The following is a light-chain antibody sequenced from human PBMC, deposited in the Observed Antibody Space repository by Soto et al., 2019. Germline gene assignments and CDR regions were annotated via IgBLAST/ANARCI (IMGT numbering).Light chain of an antibody. V-gene: IGKV3-11*01. CDR3: PQRDSWPST. Sequence: EIVLTQSPCTLSLSTGERATLSCRASQSISTYLAWYQQKPGQAPRLLIYEATKRANGIPARFSGSGSGTDFSLTISSLEPEDFAVYYCPQRDSWPSTSGGGTKVDIK. CDR2: EAT. J-gene: IGKJ4*01. CDR1: QSISTY.